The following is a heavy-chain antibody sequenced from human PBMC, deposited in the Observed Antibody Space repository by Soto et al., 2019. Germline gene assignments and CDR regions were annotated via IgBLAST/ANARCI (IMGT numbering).Heavy chain of an antibody. V-gene: IGHV4-59*01. Sequence: PSETLSLTCTVCGDSNSSYYWSWIRQSPGKGLEWIGYISYSGSTTYNPSLKSRLTISLHTSNNQFSLTLDSVTAADTAVYYCARLDVGDYDSSGYPDYWGQGTLVTVSS. CDR2: ISYSGST. D-gene: IGHD3-22*01. CDR1: GDSNSSYY. CDR3: ARLDVGDYDSSGYPDY. J-gene: IGHJ4*02.